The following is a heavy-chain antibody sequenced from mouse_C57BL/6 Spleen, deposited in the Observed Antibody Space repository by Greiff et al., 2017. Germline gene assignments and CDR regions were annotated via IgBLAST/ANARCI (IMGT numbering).Heavy chain of an antibody. J-gene: IGHJ3*01. D-gene: IGHD3-3*01. CDR2: IWCDDDK. CDR1: GFSLSTFNMG. CDR3: TRIGGDPAY. Sequence: QVTLKESGPGILQPSQTLSLSCSFSGFSLSTFNMGVGWIRQPSGKGLVWLAHIWCDDDKYYNPALKSRHTISKDTSKNQVFLKIAHVDTADTATYYCTRIGGDPAYWGQGTLVTVSA. V-gene: IGHV8-8*01.